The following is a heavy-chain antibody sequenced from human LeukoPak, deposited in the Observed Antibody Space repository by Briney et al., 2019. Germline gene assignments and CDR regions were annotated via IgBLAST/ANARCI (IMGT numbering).Heavy chain of an antibody. CDR2: ISSTASSI. CDR3: ARGPSTGGSIDY. V-gene: IGHV3-48*03. Sequence: QPGGSLRLSCAASGFTFSSYEMNWVRQAPGKGLEWVSYISSTASSIYYADSAKGRFTISRDNAKNSLYLQMNSLRAEDTAVYYCARGPSTGGSIDYWGQGTLVTVSS. J-gene: IGHJ4*02. D-gene: IGHD1-26*01. CDR1: GFTFSSYE.